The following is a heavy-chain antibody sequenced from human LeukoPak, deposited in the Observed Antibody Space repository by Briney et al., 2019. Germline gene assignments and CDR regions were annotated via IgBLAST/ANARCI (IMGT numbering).Heavy chain of an antibody. J-gene: IGHJ4*02. CDR3: AKDSQYGSGSYSFDY. Sequence: GGSLRLSCAASGFTFSTYSMNWVRQAPGKGLEWVSSISGTSSYIYYADSVKGRFTISRDNAKNSLSLQMNSLRAEDTAVYYCAKDSQYGSGSYSFDYWGQGTLVTVSS. D-gene: IGHD3-10*01. CDR2: ISGTSSYI. CDR1: GFTFSTYS. V-gene: IGHV3-21*01.